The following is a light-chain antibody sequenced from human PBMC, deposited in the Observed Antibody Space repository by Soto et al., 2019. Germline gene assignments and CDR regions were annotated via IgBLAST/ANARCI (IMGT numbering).Light chain of an antibody. J-gene: IGKJ1*01. Sequence: DIQMTQSPSSLSAFVGDSVTVTCRASQPIGTSLHWYQQRAGTAPKVLIYKASTLKSGVPSRFSGSGSGTEFTLTISSLQPDDFATYYCQHYNSYSEAFGQGTKVDIK. CDR2: KAS. CDR3: QHYNSYSEA. CDR1: QPIGTS. V-gene: IGKV1-5*03.